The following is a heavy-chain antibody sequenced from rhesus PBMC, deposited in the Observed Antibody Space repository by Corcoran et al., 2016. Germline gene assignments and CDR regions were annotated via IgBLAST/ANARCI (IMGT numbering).Heavy chain of an antibody. V-gene: IGHV4S12*01. Sequence: QVKLQESGPGLVKPLEPLSLTCAVSGCSISGGYYYWSWIRQPPGKGLGWVGGSYSSSGNTYYNPSLKSRVTISKDTSKTQFSLKLSSVTAADTAVYYCARGNLDWSNSFDYRGQGVLVTVSS. CDR2: SYSSSGNT. CDR3: ARGNLDWSNSFDY. J-gene: IGHJ4*01. CDR1: GCSISGGYYY. D-gene: IGHD3-3*01.